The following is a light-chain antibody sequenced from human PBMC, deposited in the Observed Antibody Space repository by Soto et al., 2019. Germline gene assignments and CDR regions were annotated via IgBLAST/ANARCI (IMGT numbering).Light chain of an antibody. CDR3: QQYNNWPPIT. Sequence: EIVLTQSPVTLSLSPGERATLSCRAGQTVSTNLGWYQQKPGQAPRLLIFHTSSRATGIPARFSGSGSGTDFTLTISRLEPEDFAVYYCQQYNNWPPITFGQGTRLEIK. J-gene: IGKJ5*01. V-gene: IGKV3-15*01. CDR1: QTVSTN. CDR2: HTS.